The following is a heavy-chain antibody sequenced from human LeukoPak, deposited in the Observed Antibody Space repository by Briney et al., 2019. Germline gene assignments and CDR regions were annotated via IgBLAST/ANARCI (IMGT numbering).Heavy chain of an antibody. V-gene: IGHV3-21*01. J-gene: IGHJ4*02. D-gene: IGHD3-10*01. Sequence: GGSLRLSCAASGFTFSSYSMNWVRQAPGKGLEWVSSISSSSSYIYYADSVKGRFTISRDNAKNSLYLQMNSLRAEDTAVYYCARDTTYRGGFAYWGQGTLVTVSS. CDR3: ARDTTYRGGFAY. CDR2: ISSSSSYI. CDR1: GFTFSSYS.